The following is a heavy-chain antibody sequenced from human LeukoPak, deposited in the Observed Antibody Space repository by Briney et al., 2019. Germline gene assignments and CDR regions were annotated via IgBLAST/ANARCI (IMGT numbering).Heavy chain of an antibody. J-gene: IGHJ5*02. CDR2: IYYSGST. Sequence: PSETLSLTCTVSGGSISSSSYYWGWIRQPPGKGLEWIGSIYYSGSTYYNPSLKSRVTISVDTSKNQFSLKLSSVTAADTAVYYCARTTPPLLDIVVVPAAMGANWFDPWGQGTLVTVSS. V-gene: IGHV4-39*01. CDR1: GGSISSSSYY. CDR3: ARTTPPLLDIVVVPAAMGANWFDP. D-gene: IGHD2-2*01.